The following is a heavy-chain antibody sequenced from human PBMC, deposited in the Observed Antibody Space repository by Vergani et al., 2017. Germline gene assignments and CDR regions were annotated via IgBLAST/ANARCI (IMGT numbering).Heavy chain of an antibody. CDR3: ARDWRLLYNRFAP. CDR1: GFTFNQYG. Sequence: QVQLVESGGGVVQPGRSLRLSCAASGFTFNQYGMHWVRQAPGKGLEWVAVTWYDGNNKQYADSVKGRFTISRDNSKSTMYLQMNSLRDEDTGVYYCARDWRLLYNRFAPWGQGTLSPSPQ. V-gene: IGHV3-33*01. J-gene: IGHJ5*02. CDR2: TWYDGNNK. D-gene: IGHD1-14*01.